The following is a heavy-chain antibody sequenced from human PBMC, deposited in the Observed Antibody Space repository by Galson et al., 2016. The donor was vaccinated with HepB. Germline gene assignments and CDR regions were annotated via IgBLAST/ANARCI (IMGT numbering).Heavy chain of an antibody. V-gene: IGHV1-69*13. CDR3: ARGFLAAVAWLDP. CDR2: IIPIFGTP. D-gene: IGHD6-19*01. J-gene: IGHJ5*02. CDR1: GGTFSSYA. Sequence: SVKVSCKASGGTFSSYAISWVRQAPGQGLEWMGGIIPIFGTPNYAQKFQGRLTITADESTSTVSMELSSLRSEDTAMYYCARGFLAAVAWLDPWGQGTLVTVSS.